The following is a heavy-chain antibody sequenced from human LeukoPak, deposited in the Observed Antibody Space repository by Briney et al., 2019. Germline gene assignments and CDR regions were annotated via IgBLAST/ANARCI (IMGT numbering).Heavy chain of an antibody. CDR2: IYPGDSDT. CDR1: GYSFTSYW. Sequence: GESLKISCKGSGYSFTSYWIGWVRQMPGKGLEWMGIIYPGDSDTRYSPSFQGQVTISADKSISTAYLQWSCLKASDTAMYYCARGTALYCSSTSCYVADYWGQGTLVTVSS. CDR3: ARGTALYCSSTSCYVADY. V-gene: IGHV5-51*01. J-gene: IGHJ4*02. D-gene: IGHD2-2*01.